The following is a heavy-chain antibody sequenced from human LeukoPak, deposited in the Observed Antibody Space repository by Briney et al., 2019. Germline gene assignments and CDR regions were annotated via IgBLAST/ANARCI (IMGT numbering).Heavy chain of an antibody. Sequence: GGSLRLSCAASGSTFSSYSMNWVRQAPGKGLEWVSSISSSSSYIYYADSVKGRFTISRDNAKNSLYLQMNSLRAEDTAVYYCARDQQWLATDYWGQGTLVTVSS. CDR3: ARDQQWLATDY. CDR1: GSTFSSYS. D-gene: IGHD6-19*01. J-gene: IGHJ4*02. CDR2: ISSSSSYI. V-gene: IGHV3-21*01.